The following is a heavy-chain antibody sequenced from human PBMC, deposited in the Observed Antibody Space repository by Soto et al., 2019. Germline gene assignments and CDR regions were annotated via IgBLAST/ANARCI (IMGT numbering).Heavy chain of an antibody. CDR3: ARGEGFGEDFYYYYGMDV. Sequence: SETLSLTCTVSGGSISSYYWSWIRQPPGKGLEWIGYIYYSGSTNYNPSLKSRVTISVDTSKNQFSLKLSSVTAADTAVYYCARGEGFGEDFYYYYGMDVWGQGTTVTVSS. D-gene: IGHD3-10*01. V-gene: IGHV4-59*12. CDR1: GGSISSYY. CDR2: IYYSGST. J-gene: IGHJ6*02.